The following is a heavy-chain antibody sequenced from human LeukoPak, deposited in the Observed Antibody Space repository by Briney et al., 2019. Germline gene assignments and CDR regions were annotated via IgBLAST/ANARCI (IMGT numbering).Heavy chain of an antibody. V-gene: IGHV4-39*07. Sequence: SETLSLTCTVSGGSISSSSYYWGWIRQPPGKGLEWIGSIYYSGSTYYNPSLKNRVTISADRSQNQFSLKLTSVTAADTAVYYCARVPSRYSDDFTYYFDYWGQGILVLVSS. D-gene: IGHD4-17*01. CDR2: IYYSGST. J-gene: IGHJ4*02. CDR1: GGSISSSSYY. CDR3: ARVPSRYSDDFTYYFDY.